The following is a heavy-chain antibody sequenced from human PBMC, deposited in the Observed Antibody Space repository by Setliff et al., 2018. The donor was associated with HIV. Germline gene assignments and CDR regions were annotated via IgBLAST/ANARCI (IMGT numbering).Heavy chain of an antibody. Sequence: SETLSLTCTVSGGSISSHYWSWIRQSPGKGLEWIGYFYYSGTTNYNPSLKSRVTISADKSKNQISLKVKSVTAADTAVYYCARGVVDYDFWSGSGDYYYMDVWGKGTTVTVS. CDR3: ARGVVDYDFWSGSGDYYYMDV. CDR2: FYYSGTT. D-gene: IGHD3-3*01. V-gene: IGHV4-59*11. CDR1: GGSISSHY. J-gene: IGHJ6*03.